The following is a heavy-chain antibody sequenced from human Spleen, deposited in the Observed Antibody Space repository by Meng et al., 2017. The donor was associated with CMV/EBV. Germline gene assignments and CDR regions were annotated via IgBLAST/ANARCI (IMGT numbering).Heavy chain of an antibody. CDR3: ARLLSGSWYYFDY. Sequence: SGGSISSGGYYWSWIRQHPGKGLEWIGYIYYSGSTYYNPSLKSRVTISVDTSKNQFSLKLSSVTAADTAVYYCARLLSGSWYYFDYWGQGTLVTVSS. V-gene: IGHV4-31*02. D-gene: IGHD6-13*01. CDR1: GGSISSGGYY. CDR2: IYYSGST. J-gene: IGHJ4*02.